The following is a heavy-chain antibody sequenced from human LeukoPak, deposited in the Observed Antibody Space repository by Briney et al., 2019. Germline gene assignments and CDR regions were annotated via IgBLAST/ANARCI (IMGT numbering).Heavy chain of an antibody. D-gene: IGHD6-6*01. J-gene: IGHJ6*02. Sequence: GGSLQISCKGSGYRFTSYWIGWVRQLPGKGLEWMGSIYPGDSATTYSPSFQPHLTIPANKSISTAYLQCSSLQPSDTAMYSSAKHSSSSSYYYYYGMDVWGQGTTVTVSS. CDR2: IYPGDSAT. CDR3: AKHSSSSSYYYYYGMDV. V-gene: IGHV5-51*01. CDR1: GYRFTSYW.